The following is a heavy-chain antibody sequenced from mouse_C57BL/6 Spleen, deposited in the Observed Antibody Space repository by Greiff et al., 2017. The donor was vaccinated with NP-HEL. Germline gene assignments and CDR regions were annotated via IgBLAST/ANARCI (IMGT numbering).Heavy chain of an antibody. CDR1: GFTFSSYG. Sequence: EVQGVESGGDLVKPGGSLKLSCAASGFTFSSYGMSWVRQTPDKRLEWVATISSGGSYTYYPDSVKGRFTISRDNAKNTLYLQMSSLKSEDTAMYYCARHWAMVKTGYWYFDVWGTGTTVTVSS. CDR3: ARHWAMVKTGYWYFDV. V-gene: IGHV5-6*01. J-gene: IGHJ1*03. CDR2: ISSGGSYT. D-gene: IGHD2-2*01.